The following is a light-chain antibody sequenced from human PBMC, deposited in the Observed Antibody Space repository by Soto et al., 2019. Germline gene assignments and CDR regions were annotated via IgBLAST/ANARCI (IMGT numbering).Light chain of an antibody. J-gene: IGKJ5*01. CDR2: AAS. V-gene: IGKV1D-12*01. CDR1: LSISSW. Sequence: IQMTQSPSSVSASVGDRVTITCRASLSISSWLAWYQQKPGKAPKLLIYAASSLQSGVPSRFSGSGSGTDFTLTISSLQPEDFAIYYCQQANSFPITFGQGTRLEIK. CDR3: QQANSFPIT.